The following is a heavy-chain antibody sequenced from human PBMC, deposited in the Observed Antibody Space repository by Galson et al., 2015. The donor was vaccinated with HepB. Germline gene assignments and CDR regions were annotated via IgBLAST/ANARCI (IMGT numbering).Heavy chain of an antibody. J-gene: IGHJ5*02. D-gene: IGHD2-2*01. V-gene: IGHV1-8*01. Sequence: SVKVSCKASGYTFTSYDINWVRQATGQGLEWMGWMNPNSGNTGYAQKFQGRVTMTRNTSISTAYMELSSLRSEDTAVYYCARVVGTVVEGWFDPWGQGTLVTVSS. CDR2: MNPNSGNT. CDR1: GYTFTSYD. CDR3: ARVVGTVVEGWFDP.